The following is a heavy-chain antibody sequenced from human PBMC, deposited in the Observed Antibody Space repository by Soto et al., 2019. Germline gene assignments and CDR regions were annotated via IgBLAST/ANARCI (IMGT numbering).Heavy chain of an antibody. D-gene: IGHD6-6*01. J-gene: IGHJ6*02. Sequence: QVQLQESGPGLVKPSQTLSLTCTVSGGSISSGGYYWSWIRQHPGKGLEWIGYIYYSGSTYYNPSRKSRVPISVDTSKNQFSLKLGSVTAADTAVYYCASDPGKHSSSLGMDVWGQGTTVTVSS. CDR1: GGSISSGGYY. V-gene: IGHV4-31*03. CDR2: IYYSGST. CDR3: ASDPGKHSSSLGMDV.